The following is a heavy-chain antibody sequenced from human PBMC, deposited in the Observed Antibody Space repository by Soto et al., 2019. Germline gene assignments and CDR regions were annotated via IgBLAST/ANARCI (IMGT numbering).Heavy chain of an antibody. D-gene: IGHD3-22*01. CDR2: ISGSGGST. V-gene: IGHV3-23*01. CDR3: AKARGSYYDSSGYSPFDY. Sequence: PGGSLRLSCAASGFTFSSYAMSWVRQAPGKGLEWVSAISGSGGSTYYADSVKGRFTISRDNSKNTLYLQMNSLRAEDTAVYYCAKARGSYYDSSGYSPFDYWGQGTLVTVSS. CDR1: GFTFSSYA. J-gene: IGHJ4*02.